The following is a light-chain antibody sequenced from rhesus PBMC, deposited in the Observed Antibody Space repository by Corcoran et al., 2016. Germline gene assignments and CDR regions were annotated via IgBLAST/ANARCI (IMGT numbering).Light chain of an antibody. Sequence: DIMMTQSPDSLAVSLGERVTINCKSSQSLLYSSNNKNYLAWYQQKPGQAPRVLIYWASTRESGVPNRFAGRGSGTVFTLTISGLQAEDVAIYYCQQYYRPPVTFGGGTKVEIK. CDR1: QSLLYSSNNKNY. J-gene: IGKJ4*01. V-gene: IGKV4-1*01. CDR3: QQYYRPPVT. CDR2: WAS.